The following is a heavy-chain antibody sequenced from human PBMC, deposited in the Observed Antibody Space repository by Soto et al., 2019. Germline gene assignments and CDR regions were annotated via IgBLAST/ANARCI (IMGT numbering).Heavy chain of an antibody. CDR3: TVAGTRDSDY. V-gene: IGHV1-18*01. J-gene: IGHJ4*02. CDR1: GGTFSSYT. CDR2: ISAYNGNT. Sequence: ASVKVSCKASGGTFSSYTISWVRQAPGQGLEWMGWISAYNGNTNYAQKLQGRVTMTTDTSTSTAYMELRSLRSDDTAVYYCTVAGTRDSDYSGQGTLVTVSS. D-gene: IGHD6-19*01.